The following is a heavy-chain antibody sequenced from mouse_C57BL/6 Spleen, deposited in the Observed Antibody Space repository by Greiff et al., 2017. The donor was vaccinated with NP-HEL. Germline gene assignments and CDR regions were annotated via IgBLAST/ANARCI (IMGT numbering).Heavy chain of an antibody. CDR1: GYAFSSSW. D-gene: IGHD1-1*01. Sequence: VQLQQSGPELVKPGASVKISCKASGYAFSSSWMNWVKQRPGKGLEWLGRIYPGDGDTNDNGKFKGKATLTADKSSSTAYMQLSSLTSEDSAVYFCASPNYGSSASYAMDYWGQGTSVTVSA. CDR3: ASPNYGSSASYAMDY. CDR2: IYPGDGDT. J-gene: IGHJ4*01. V-gene: IGHV1-82*01.